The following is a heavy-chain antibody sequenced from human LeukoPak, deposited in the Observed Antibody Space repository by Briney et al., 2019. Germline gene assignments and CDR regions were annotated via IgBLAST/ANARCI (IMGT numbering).Heavy chain of an antibody. CDR2: IFDTGRT. CDR3: VVFQFGDGLNTWFDP. Sequence: SETLSLTCTVSGGSIRNYDWSWIRQPPGKGLEWIGDIFDTGRTNYSPSLEGRVTISMDGSENQYSLRLASVTAADTAIYYCVVFQFGDGLNTWFDPWGHGLLVTVSS. D-gene: IGHD2-21*02. J-gene: IGHJ5*02. CDR1: GGSIRNYD. V-gene: IGHV4-59*03.